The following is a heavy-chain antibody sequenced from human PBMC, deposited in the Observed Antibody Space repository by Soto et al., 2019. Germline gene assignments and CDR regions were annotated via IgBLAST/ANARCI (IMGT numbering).Heavy chain of an antibody. CDR2: FDPEDGIR. Sequence: ASVKVSCKVSGYTFTELSMHWVRQAPGKGLEWMGGFDPEDGIRIYAQRFQGRVTLTEDTSTDTAYMELRSLRSEDTAIYYCTIILNPLRSRQFDPWGQGTLVTVSS. V-gene: IGHV1-24*01. D-gene: IGHD3-3*01. CDR3: TIILNPLRSRQFDP. CDR1: GYTFTELS. J-gene: IGHJ5*02.